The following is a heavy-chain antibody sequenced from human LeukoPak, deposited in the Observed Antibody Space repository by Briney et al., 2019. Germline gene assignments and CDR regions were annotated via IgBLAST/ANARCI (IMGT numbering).Heavy chain of an antibody. CDR3: ARARFDI. CDR2: INHSGST. J-gene: IGHJ3*02. V-gene: IGHV4-34*01. CDR1: GGSFSGYY. Sequence: PSETQSLTCAVYGGSFSGYYWSWIRQPPGKGLEWIGEINHSGSTNYNPSLKSRVTISVDTSNNQFSLKLSSVTAADTAVYYCARARFDIWGQGTMVTVSS.